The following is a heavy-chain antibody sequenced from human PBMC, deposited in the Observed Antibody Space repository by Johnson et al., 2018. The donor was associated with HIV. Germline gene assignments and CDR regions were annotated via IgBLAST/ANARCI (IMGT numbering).Heavy chain of an antibody. J-gene: IGHJ3*02. Sequence: QVQLVESGGGVVQPGRSLRLSCAASGFTFSSYAMHWVRQAPGKGLEWVAVISYDGSNKYYADSVKGRFTISRDNSKNTLYLQMNSLRAEDTAVYYCARGDYYDSIDAFDIWGQGTMVTVSS. D-gene: IGHD3-22*01. CDR1: GFTFSSYA. V-gene: IGHV3-30-3*01. CDR3: ARGDYYDSIDAFDI. CDR2: ISYDGSNK.